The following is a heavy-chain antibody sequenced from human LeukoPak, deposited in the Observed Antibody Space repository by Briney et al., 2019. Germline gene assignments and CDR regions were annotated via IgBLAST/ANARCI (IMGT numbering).Heavy chain of an antibody. J-gene: IGHJ4*02. D-gene: IGHD3-10*01. V-gene: IGHV4-4*07. CDR3: ARVGSSGSGSYYPDY. Sequence: SETLSLTCTVSGGSISSYYWSWIRQPAGKGLEWIGRINTSGSTNYNPFLKSRVTMSVDTPKNQFSLKLSSVTAADTAMYYCARVGSSGSGSYYPDYWGQGTLVTVSS. CDR2: INTSGST. CDR1: GGSISSYY.